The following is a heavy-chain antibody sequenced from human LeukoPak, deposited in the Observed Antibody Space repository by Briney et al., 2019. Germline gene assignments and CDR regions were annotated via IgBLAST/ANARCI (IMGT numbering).Heavy chain of an antibody. V-gene: IGHV1-24*01. J-gene: IGHJ2*01. CDR2: FDIEDVET. D-gene: IGHD5-24*01. CDR3: VSDRSDGGFPESNGYPTFDL. Sequence: ASVKVSCKVSGYALSESSIHWVRQTPGEGFEWMGGFDIEDVETAYAQKFRGRVTMTEDTSTDTAYMELINLRSDNTAVYFCVSDRSDGGFPESNGYPTFDLWGRGTLVTVSS. CDR1: GYALSESS.